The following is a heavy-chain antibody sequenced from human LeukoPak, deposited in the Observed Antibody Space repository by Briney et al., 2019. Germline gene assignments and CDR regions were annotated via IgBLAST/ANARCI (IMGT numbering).Heavy chain of an antibody. CDR3: ARDQSPGAIGYCSSTSCYQPSHFDY. V-gene: IGHV1-18*01. Sequence: ASVKVSCKAPGYTFTSYGISWVRQAPGQGLEWMGWISAYNGNTNYAQKLQGRVTMTTDTSTSTAYMELRSLRSDDTAVYYCARDQSPGAIGYCSSTSCYQPSHFDYWGQGTLVTVSS. D-gene: IGHD2-2*01. CDR1: GYTFTSYG. J-gene: IGHJ4*02. CDR2: ISAYNGNT.